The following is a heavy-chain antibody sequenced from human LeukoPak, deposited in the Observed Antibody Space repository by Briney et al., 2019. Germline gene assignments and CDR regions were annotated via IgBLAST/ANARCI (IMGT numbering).Heavy chain of an antibody. J-gene: IGHJ3*02. CDR1: GYTFTAYY. D-gene: IGHD6-6*01. V-gene: IGHV1-2*06. CDR2: ISPTSGDT. CDR3: ARSEDSSSWAFDI. Sequence: ASVKVSCTASGYTFTAYYLHRVRQAPGQGLQWVGRISPTSGDTKYAQRFQGRVTMTRDTSIKTAFMSLSGLTSYDSAVYYCARSEDSSSWAFDIWGQGTMVVVSS.